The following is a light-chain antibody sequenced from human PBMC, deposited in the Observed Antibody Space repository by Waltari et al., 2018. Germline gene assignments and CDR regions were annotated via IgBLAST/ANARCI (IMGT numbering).Light chain of an antibody. V-gene: IGLV2-14*03. Sequence: QSALTQPASVSGSPGQSITISCTGTSIDVGDYNFVSWYQHHPGKAPKLIIYDVSDRPSGVSIRVSGSKSGNTASLTISGLQAEDEAMYYCSSFTGSSFVLFGGGTMLTVL. CDR1: SIDVGDYNF. J-gene: IGLJ2*01. CDR2: DVS. CDR3: SSFTGSSFVL.